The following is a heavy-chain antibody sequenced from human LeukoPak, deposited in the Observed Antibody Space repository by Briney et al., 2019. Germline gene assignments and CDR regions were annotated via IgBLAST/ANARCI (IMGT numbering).Heavy chain of an antibody. CDR1: GFTFISYG. J-gene: IGHJ4*02. V-gene: IGHV3-30*02. CDR3: AGDHFRMATIENFDY. CDR2: IRYDGSNK. Sequence: GGSLRLSCAASGFTFISYGMHWVRQAPGKGLEWVAFIRYDGSNKYYADSVKGRFTISRDNSKNTLYLQMKSLRAEDTAVYYCAGDHFRMATIENFDYWGQGTLVTVSS. D-gene: IGHD5-24*01.